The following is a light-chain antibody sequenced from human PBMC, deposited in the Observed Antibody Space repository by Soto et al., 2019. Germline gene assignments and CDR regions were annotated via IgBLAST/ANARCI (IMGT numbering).Light chain of an antibody. Sequence: DLQMTQSPSSLSASIGDRVTIVCRASQSVSTFLNWYQQKPGKAPKVLIYAASSLQSGVPSRFSGSGSGTDFTLTISSLQPEDFATFYCQQSYSIPWTFGQGTKVEIK. CDR1: QSVSTF. CDR3: QQSYSIPWT. V-gene: IGKV1-39*01. J-gene: IGKJ1*01. CDR2: AAS.